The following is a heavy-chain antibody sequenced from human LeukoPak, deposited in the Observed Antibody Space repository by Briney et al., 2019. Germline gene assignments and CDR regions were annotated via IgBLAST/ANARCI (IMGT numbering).Heavy chain of an antibody. Sequence: GGSLRLSCAASGFTFSNFAISWVRQAPGKGLEWVAAISKSGDNSYYADSVKGRFTISRDNSKNTIYLQMNSLRVEDTAVYYCAKLSGWTGWFFDYWGQGTVVTVSS. CDR3: AKLSGWTGWFFDY. J-gene: IGHJ4*02. D-gene: IGHD6-19*01. V-gene: IGHV3-23*01. CDR1: GFTFSNFA. CDR2: ISKSGDNS.